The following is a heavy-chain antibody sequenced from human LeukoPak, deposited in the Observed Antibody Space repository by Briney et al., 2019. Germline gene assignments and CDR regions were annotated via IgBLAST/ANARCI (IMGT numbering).Heavy chain of an antibody. D-gene: IGHD4-17*01. V-gene: IGHV4-39*01. CDR1: GGSISSSSYY. J-gene: IGHJ3*02. Sequence: SETLSLTCTVSGGSISSSSYYWGWIRQPPGKGLEWIGSVYYSGSTYYNPSLKSRVTISVDTSKNQFSLKLSSVTAADTAVYYCARRDYYGDYGAFDIWGQGTMVTVSS. CDR2: VYYSGST. CDR3: ARRDYYGDYGAFDI.